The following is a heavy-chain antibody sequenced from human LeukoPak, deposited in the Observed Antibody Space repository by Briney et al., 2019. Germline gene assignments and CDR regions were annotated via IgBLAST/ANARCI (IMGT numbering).Heavy chain of an antibody. D-gene: IGHD3-22*01. J-gene: IGHJ4*02. CDR3: ARGAYDSSGYYPDY. CDR2: IYSGGST. CDR1: GFTVSSNY. Sequence: GGSLRLSCAASGFTVSSNYMSWVRQAPGKGLEWVSVIYSGGSTYYADSVKGRFTISRDNAKNSLYLQMNSLRAEDTALYHCARGAYDSSGYYPDYWGQGTLVTVSS. V-gene: IGHV3-53*01.